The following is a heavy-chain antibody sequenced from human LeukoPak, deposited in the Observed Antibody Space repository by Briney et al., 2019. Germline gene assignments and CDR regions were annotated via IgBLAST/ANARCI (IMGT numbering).Heavy chain of an antibody. V-gene: IGHV4-34*01. CDR2: VNHSGDT. CDR3: AGAYCGGDCYSGRAFDI. CDR1: GGSFSGYY. Sequence: PSETLSLTCAVYGGSFSGYYWSWIRQPPGKGLEWIGEVNHSGDTNYNPSLKSRVTISIEKSKNQFSLKLSSVTAADTAVYYCAGAYCGGDCYSGRAFDIWGQGTMVTVSS. J-gene: IGHJ3*02. D-gene: IGHD2-21*02.